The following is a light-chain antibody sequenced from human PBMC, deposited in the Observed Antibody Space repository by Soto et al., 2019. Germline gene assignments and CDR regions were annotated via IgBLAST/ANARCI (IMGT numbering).Light chain of an antibody. V-gene: IGLV1-44*01. CDR2: YNN. Sequence: QSVLTQPPSASETPGQTVSISCSGSNSNIASNTVNWYQHLPGTAPKLLIYYNNQRPSGVPDRFSGSKSGTSASLAISGLQSEDESDYYCAAWDETLKRYVFGPGTKLTVL. J-gene: IGLJ1*01. CDR3: AAWDETLKRYV. CDR1: NSNIASNT.